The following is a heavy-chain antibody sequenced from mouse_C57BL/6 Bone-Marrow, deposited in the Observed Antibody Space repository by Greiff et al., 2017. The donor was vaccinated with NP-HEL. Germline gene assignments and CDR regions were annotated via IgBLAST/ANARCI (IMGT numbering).Heavy chain of an antibody. CDR3: ARWGMDY. J-gene: IGHJ4*01. Sequence: QVQLQQSGAELVRPGASVKLSCTASGYTFTDYYINWVKQRPGQGLEWIARIYPGSGNTYYNEKFKGKATLTAEKSSSTAYMQLSSLTSEDSVVYFCARWGMDYWGQGTSVTVSS. CDR1: GYTFTDYY. V-gene: IGHV1-76*01. CDR2: IYPGSGNT.